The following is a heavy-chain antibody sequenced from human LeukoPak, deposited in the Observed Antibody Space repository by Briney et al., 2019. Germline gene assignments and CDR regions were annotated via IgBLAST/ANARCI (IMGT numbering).Heavy chain of an antibody. CDR1: GYTFTDYY. CDR2: INPNSGDT. J-gene: IGHJ4*02. V-gene: IGHV1-2*02. D-gene: IGHD1-1*01. CDR3: ARDAPPSTTRYRFDS. Sequence: ASVKVSCKASGYTFTDYYMHWVRQAPGQGLEWMGWINPNSGDTGYAQKFQGTVTMTRDTSISTAYMELSRLRFDDTAVYYCARDAPPSTTRYRFDSWGQGSLVTVSS.